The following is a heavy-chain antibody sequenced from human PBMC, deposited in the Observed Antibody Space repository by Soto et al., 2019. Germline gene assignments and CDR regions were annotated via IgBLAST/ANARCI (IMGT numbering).Heavy chain of an antibody. Sequence: ASVQVSCKACGYTFTSYYMHWVRQAPGQGLEWMGIINPSGGSTSYAQKFQGRVTMTRDTSTSTVYMELSSLRSEDTAVYYCARDPDVLRFLEWLPRLGNYWGQGTPVTVSS. J-gene: IGHJ4*02. CDR1: GYTFTSYY. CDR3: ARDPDVLRFLEWLPRLGNY. D-gene: IGHD3-3*01. V-gene: IGHV1-46*01. CDR2: INPSGGST.